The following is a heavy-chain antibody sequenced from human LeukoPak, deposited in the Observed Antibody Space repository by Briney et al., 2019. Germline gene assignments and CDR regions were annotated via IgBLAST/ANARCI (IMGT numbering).Heavy chain of an antibody. CDR3: ARDAVDTANAV. CDR2: INSDGSIT. D-gene: IGHD5-18*01. J-gene: IGHJ6*02. CDR1: EFTFTTYW. Sequence: GGSLRLSCAASEFTFTTYWMHWVRQAPGKGLVWVSHINSDGSITSYADSVKGRFTISRDNAKNTLYLQMNSLRAEDTAVYYCARDAVDTANAVWGQGTTVTVSS. V-gene: IGHV3-74*01.